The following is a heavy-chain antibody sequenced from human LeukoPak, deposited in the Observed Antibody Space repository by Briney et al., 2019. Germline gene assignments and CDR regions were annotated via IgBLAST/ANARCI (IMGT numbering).Heavy chain of an antibody. Sequence: ASVKVSCKASGYTFTSYYMHWVRQAPGQGLEWMGWMNPNSGNTGYAQKFQGRVTMTRNISISTAYMELSGLRSEDTAVYYCARGTYSYGPYYYYYMDVWGKGTTVTVSS. V-gene: IGHV1-8*02. D-gene: IGHD5-18*01. CDR2: MNPNSGNT. CDR3: ARGTYSYGPYYYYYMDV. J-gene: IGHJ6*03. CDR1: GYTFTSYY.